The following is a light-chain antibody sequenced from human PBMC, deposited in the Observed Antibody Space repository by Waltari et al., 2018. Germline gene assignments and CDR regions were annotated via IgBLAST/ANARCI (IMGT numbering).Light chain of an antibody. CDR1: ILQTYY. J-gene: IGLJ3*02. CDR3: SCRENTGFHWV. V-gene: IGLV3-19*01. CDR2: GQN. Sequence: SSELTQDPAVSVALGQTVRITCQGDILQTYYPNWHQQKPGQAPILLFFGQNNRPSGIPDRFSGSTSGDTASLTITGARAEDDADYYCSCRENTGFHWVFGGGTKLTVL.